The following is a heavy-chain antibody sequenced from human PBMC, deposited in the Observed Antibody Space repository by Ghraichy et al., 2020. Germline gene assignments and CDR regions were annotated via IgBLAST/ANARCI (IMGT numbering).Heavy chain of an antibody. CDR3: ARDLRIAVAGTPLNNY. CDR2: IYSGGST. J-gene: IGHJ4*02. D-gene: IGHD6-19*01. Sequence: GGSLRLSCAASGFTVSSNYMSWVRQAPGKGLEWVSVIYSGGSTYYADSVKGRFTISRDNSKNTLYLQMNSLRAEDTAVYYCARDLRIAVAGTPLNNYWGQGTLVTVSS. CDR1: GFTVSSNY. V-gene: IGHV3-53*01.